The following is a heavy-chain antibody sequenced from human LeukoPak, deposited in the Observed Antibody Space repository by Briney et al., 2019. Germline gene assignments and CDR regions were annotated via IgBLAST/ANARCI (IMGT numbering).Heavy chain of an antibody. CDR2: ISGSGRNT. V-gene: IGHV3-23*01. J-gene: IGHJ4*02. CDR1: GDTFSNTYG. Sequence: GGSLRLSCAASGDTFSNTYGMNWARPAPGKGLEWVSGISGSGRNTYYAVSGEGRFTISRATSKNTLYLQMNSLRAEDTAIYFCAKAGYCNGGTCYGNFAYWGQGTLVTVSS. D-gene: IGHD2-15*01. CDR3: AKAGYCNGGTCYGNFAY.